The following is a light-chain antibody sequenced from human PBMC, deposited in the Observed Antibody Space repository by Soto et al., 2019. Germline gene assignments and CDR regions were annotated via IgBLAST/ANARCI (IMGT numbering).Light chain of an antibody. CDR2: VAS. V-gene: IGKV3-15*01. CDR3: QQYNKWPPSFT. Sequence: EIVMTQSPATLSVSPGERATLSCRASQSVSSKLAWYQQKPGQAPRLLIYVASTRATGIPARFSGSGSGTEFSLTLSSLQSEDFAVYYCQQYNKWPPSFTFGPGTKVDI. CDR1: QSVSSK. J-gene: IGKJ3*01.